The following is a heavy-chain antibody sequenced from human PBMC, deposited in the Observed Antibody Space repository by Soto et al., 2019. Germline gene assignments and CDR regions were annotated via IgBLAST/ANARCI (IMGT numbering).Heavy chain of an antibody. D-gene: IGHD3-10*01. CDR2: IYYSGST. V-gene: IGHV4-31*03. CDR1: GGSISSGGYY. J-gene: IGHJ6*02. Sequence: PSETLSLTCTVSGGSISSGGYYWSWIRQHPGKGLEWIGYIYYSGSTYYNPSLKSRVTISVDTSKNQFSLKLSSVTAADTAVYHCARDLAGITMVRGVITTYYYYGMDVWGQGTTVTSP. CDR3: ARDLAGITMVRGVITTYYYYGMDV.